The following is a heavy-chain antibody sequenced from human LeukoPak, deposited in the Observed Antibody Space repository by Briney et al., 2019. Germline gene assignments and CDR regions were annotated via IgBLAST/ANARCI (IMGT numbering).Heavy chain of an antibody. V-gene: IGHV4-30-2*01. CDR2: IYHSGST. Sequence: SQTLSLTCAVSGGSISSGGYSWSWIRQPPGKGLEWIGYIYHSGSTYYNPSLKSRVTISVDRSKNQFSLKLSSVTAADTAVYYCARQQQLVAFDIWGQGTMVTVSS. CDR1: GGSISSGGYS. CDR3: ARQQQLVAFDI. J-gene: IGHJ3*02. D-gene: IGHD6-13*01.